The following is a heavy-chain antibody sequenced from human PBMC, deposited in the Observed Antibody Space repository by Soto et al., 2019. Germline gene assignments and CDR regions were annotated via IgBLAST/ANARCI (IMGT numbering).Heavy chain of an antibody. CDR3: ARRTDVTVAGIRNFEY. V-gene: IGHV3-23*01. Sequence: PGGSLRLSCGASGFTFSVYAMTWVRQAPGKGLEWVSTISGSSGSTYFADSVKGRFTMSRDNSNNTLYLQMKRLRAEDTAVYFCARRTDVTVAGIRNFEYWGPGTLVTVSS. CDR2: ISGSSGST. J-gene: IGHJ4*02. CDR1: GFTFSVYA. D-gene: IGHD3-3*02.